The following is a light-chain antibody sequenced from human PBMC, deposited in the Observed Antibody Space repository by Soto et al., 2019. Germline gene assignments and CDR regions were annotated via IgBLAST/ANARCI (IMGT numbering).Light chain of an antibody. Sequence: DIQMTQSPSTLSASVGDRVTITCRASQSISSWLAWYQPKPGKAPKLLIYKASSLESGVPSRFSGSVSGTEFTLTNSSLQPDDFAPYYYQQYDSYPWTFGQGTKVEIK. CDR3: QQYDSYPWT. J-gene: IGKJ1*01. CDR1: QSISSW. CDR2: KAS. V-gene: IGKV1-5*03.